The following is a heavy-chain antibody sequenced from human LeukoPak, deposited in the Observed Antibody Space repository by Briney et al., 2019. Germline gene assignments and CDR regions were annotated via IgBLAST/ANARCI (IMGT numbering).Heavy chain of an antibody. Sequence: GGSLRLSCAASGFTVSSNYMSWVRQAPGKGLEWVSVIYSGGSTYYADSVKGRFTISRDNSKNTLYLQMNSLRAEDTAVYYCAKDRGHYYDSSGYYGFWGQGTLVTVSS. D-gene: IGHD3-22*01. CDR1: GFTVSSNY. CDR2: IYSGGST. V-gene: IGHV3-66*01. J-gene: IGHJ4*02. CDR3: AKDRGHYYDSSGYYGF.